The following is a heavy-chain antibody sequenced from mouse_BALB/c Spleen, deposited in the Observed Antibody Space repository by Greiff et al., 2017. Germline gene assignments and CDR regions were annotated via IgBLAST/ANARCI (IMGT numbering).Heavy chain of an antibody. D-gene: IGHD1-1*01. J-gene: IGHJ2*01. V-gene: IGHV5-17*02. Sequence: EVKLMESGGGLVQPVGSRKLSCAASGFTFSSFGMHWVRQAPEKGLEWVAYISSGSSTIYYADTVKGRFTISRDNPKNTLFLQMTSLRSEDTAMYYCARWGFYYGSSVDYWGQGTTLTVSS. CDR3: ARWGFYYGSSVDY. CDR1: GFTFSSFG. CDR2: ISSGSSTI.